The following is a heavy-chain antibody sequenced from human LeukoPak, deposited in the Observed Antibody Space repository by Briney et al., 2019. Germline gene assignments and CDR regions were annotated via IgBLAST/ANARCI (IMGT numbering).Heavy chain of an antibody. V-gene: IGHV6-1*01. Sequence: SQTLSVTCAISGDSVSSINGAWNWVRQSPSRGLEWLGRTYYRSKWYSDYAVPIQGRISINPDTSKNQFTLHLFSVTPDDTAVHYCARDVATTGWYTFDYWGQGTRVTVSS. D-gene: IGHD6-19*01. J-gene: IGHJ4*02. CDR3: ARDVATTGWYTFDY. CDR2: TYYRSKWYS. CDR1: GDSVSSINGA.